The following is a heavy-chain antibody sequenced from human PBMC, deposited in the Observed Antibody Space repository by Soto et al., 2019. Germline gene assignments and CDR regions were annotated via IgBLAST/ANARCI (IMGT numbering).Heavy chain of an antibody. CDR2: IKTNTEGGTT. V-gene: IGHV3-15*07. CDR3: TRGSVEGV. CDR1: GLTIGNAW. Sequence: EVQLVESGGGFIYPGGSLRLSCAASGLTIGNAWMNWVRQAPGKGLEWVGRIKTNTEGGTTDYAAAVKGRFTVSRDDSRNTLYRQMNSLKTEDTAVYYCTRGSVEGVWGQGTTVTVSS. D-gene: IGHD2-15*01. J-gene: IGHJ6*02.